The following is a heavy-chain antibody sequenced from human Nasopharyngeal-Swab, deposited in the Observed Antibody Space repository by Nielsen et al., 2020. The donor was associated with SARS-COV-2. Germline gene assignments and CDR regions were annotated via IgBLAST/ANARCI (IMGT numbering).Heavy chain of an antibody. V-gene: IGHV5-51*01. CDR3: ARLGFLEWLLHSYGMDV. D-gene: IGHD3-3*02. CDR2: IYPGDSDT. J-gene: IGHJ6*02. Sequence: KVSCKGSGYSFTSYWIGWVRQMPGKGLEWMGIIYPGDSDTRYSPSFQGQVTISADKSISTAYLQWSSLKASDTAMYYCARLGFLEWLLHSYGMDVWGQGTTVTVSS. CDR1: GYSFTSYW.